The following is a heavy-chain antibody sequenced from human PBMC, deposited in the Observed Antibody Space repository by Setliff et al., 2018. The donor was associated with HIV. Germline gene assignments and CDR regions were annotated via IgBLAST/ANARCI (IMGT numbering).Heavy chain of an antibody. J-gene: IGHJ3*02. CDR3: ARLKPPYCSSRSCYWGAFDI. V-gene: IGHV4-31*03. D-gene: IGHD2-2*01. CDR2: ISSSGNT. Sequence: SETLSLTCTVSGGSIRTGVYYWNWIRQRPGKGLEWIGYISSSGNTYSNPSLKNRLIISMDTSKNQFSLKLTAVTAADTAVYYCARLKPPYCSSRSCYWGAFDIWGQGAMVTVS. CDR1: GGSIRTGVYY.